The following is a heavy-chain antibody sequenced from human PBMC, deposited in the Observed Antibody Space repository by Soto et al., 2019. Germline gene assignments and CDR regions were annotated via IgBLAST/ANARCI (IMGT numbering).Heavy chain of an antibody. CDR3: AEGSDSVVVVAATQGYDYYGMDV. Sequence: QVQMVPSGAEVKKPGSSVKVSCKASGGTVSSSAISWVRQAPGQGLELMGGNIPMLGTANYAQKLQGRVTIHADESTSTADMELSSLRDEDTAVYYCAEGSDSVVVVAATQGYDYYGMDVWGQGTPVTVSS. D-gene: IGHD2-15*01. CDR1: GGTVSSSA. V-gene: IGHV1-69*01. CDR2: NIPMLGTA. J-gene: IGHJ6*02.